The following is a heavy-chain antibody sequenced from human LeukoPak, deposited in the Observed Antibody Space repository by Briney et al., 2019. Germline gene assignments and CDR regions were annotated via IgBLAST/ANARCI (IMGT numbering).Heavy chain of an antibody. CDR1: GFTFDDYA. J-gene: IGHJ4*02. CDR2: ISGSGGST. CDR3: AKDTGEATLEYSRVEEGIN. Sequence: PGGSLRLSCAASGFTFDDYAMSWVRQAPGKGLEWVSAISGSGGSTYYADSVKGRFTISRDNSKNTLYLQMNSLRAEDTAVYYCAKDTGEATLEYSRVEEGINWGQGTLVTVSS. D-gene: IGHD6-6*01. V-gene: IGHV3-23*01.